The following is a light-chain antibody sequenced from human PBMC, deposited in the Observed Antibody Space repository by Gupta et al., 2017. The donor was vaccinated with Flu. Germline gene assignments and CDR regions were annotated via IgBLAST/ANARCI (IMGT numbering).Light chain of an antibody. V-gene: IGKV3-15*01. CDR3: QRYYQSPPWT. J-gene: IGKJ1*01. CDR1: ETVRSN. CDR2: GAS. Sequence: EIVMTQSPGNLSVSPGERATLSCRASETVRSNLAWYQQKPGQPPKILIFGASTRATGVPARFSGSGSGAEFTLTINTLQSEDFAVYICQRYYQSPPWTFGQRTKVEMK.